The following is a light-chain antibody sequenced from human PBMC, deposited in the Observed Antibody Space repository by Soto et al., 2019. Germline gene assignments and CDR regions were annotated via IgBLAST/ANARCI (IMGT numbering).Light chain of an antibody. CDR3: QSHNNWPPLAT. Sequence: VDTKCSDARSVGQEERSRRSRNHCQSVSSNLAWYQHKQGQAPRLLIYDASTRATAGPARFTASGSGTERTLTISIRRLEDFAVPLCQSHNNWPPLATFGPGTKVDI. CDR2: DAS. CDR1: QSVSSN. J-gene: IGKJ3*01. V-gene: IGKV3-15*01.